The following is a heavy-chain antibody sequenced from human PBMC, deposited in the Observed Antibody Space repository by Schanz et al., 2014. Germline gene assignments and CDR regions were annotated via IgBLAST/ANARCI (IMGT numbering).Heavy chain of an antibody. J-gene: IGHJ3*02. Sequence: VQLEQSGAEVKKPGSSVKVSCKASGGTFSSFGINWVRQAPGQGLEWMGRIIPILGIATYAQKFQGRLTITADKSTSTAYMELSSLRYEDTALYYCARGTMPGTFDIWGQGTMVTGSS. D-gene: IGHD2-2*01. CDR2: IIPILGIA. CDR3: ARGTMPGTFDI. V-gene: IGHV1-69*02. CDR1: GGTFSSFG.